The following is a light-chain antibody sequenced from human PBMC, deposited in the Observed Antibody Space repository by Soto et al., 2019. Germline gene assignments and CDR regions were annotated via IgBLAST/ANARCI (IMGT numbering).Light chain of an antibody. J-gene: IGKJ1*01. Sequence: EIVLTQSPATLSLSPGERATLSCRASQSVSSCLVWYQQKPGQAPRLLIYDASNRATGIPARFSGSGSGTDLTLTISSLEPEDFAVYYCQQRSNWPRTFGQGTKVDIK. CDR3: QQRSNWPRT. CDR2: DAS. CDR1: QSVSSC. V-gene: IGKV3-11*01.